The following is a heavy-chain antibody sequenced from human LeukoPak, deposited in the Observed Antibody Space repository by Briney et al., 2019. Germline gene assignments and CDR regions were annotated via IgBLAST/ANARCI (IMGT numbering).Heavy chain of an antibody. D-gene: IGHD3-22*01. J-gene: IGHJ4*02. CDR2: IRSKANSYAT. CDR1: GFTFSGSA. CDR3: TSKVYYYDSSGYRFDY. V-gene: IGHV3-73*01. Sequence: PGGSLRLSCAASGFTFSGSAMHWVRQASGKGLEWVGRIRSKANSYATAYAASVKGRFTISRDDSKNTAYLQMNSLKTEDTAVYYCTSKVYYYDSSGYRFDYWGQGTLVTVSS.